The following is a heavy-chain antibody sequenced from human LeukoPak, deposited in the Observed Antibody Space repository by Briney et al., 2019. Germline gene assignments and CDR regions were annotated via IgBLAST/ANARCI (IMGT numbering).Heavy chain of an antibody. CDR1: GFTFSSYW. Sequence: GGSLRLSCAASGFTFSSYWMSWVRQAPGKGLEWVANIKKDGSEKYYVDSVKGRFTISRDNAKTSLYLQMNSLRAEDTAVYYCASGSYYGDDAFDIWGQGTMVTVSS. J-gene: IGHJ3*02. D-gene: IGHD1-26*01. CDR3: ASGSYYGDDAFDI. V-gene: IGHV3-7*01. CDR2: IKKDGSEK.